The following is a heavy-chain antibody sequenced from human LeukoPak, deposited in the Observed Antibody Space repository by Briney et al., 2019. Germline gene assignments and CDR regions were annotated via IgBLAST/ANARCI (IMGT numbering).Heavy chain of an antibody. CDR2: ISAYNGNT. D-gene: IGHD3-22*01. Sequence: ASVKVSRKASGYTFTSNGINWVRQAPEQGLEWMGWISAYNGNTNYAQKFQGRVTMTTDTSTSTAYMEVRSLRSDDTAVYYCAKASYDRPYYDYGMDVWGQGTTVTVSS. CDR1: GYTFTSNG. CDR3: AKASYDRPYYDYGMDV. V-gene: IGHV1-18*01. J-gene: IGHJ6*02.